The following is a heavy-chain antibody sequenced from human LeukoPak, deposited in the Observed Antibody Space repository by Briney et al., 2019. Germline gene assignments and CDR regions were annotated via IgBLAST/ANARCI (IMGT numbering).Heavy chain of an antibody. CDR2: TSSSGSTI. D-gene: IGHD6-19*01. V-gene: IGHV3-11*04. CDR1: GFTVSSNY. Sequence: PGGSLRLSCAASGFTVSSNYMSWVRQAPGKGLEWVSYTSSSGSTIYYADSVKGRFTISRDNAKNSLYLQMNSLRAEDTAVYHCARGHGSGWYYFDYWGQGTLVTVSS. CDR3: ARGHGSGWYYFDY. J-gene: IGHJ4*02.